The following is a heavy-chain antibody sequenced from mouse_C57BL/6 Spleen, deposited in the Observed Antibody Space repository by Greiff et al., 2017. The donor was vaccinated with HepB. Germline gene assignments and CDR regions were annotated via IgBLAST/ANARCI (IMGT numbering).Heavy chain of an antibody. D-gene: IGHD2-1*01. CDR3: ALYYGSLVAY. CDR1: GYSITSGHY. CDR2: ISYDGSN. Sequence: EVQLQESGPGLVKPSQSLSLTCSVTGYSITSGHYWNWIRQFPGNKLEWMGYISYDGSNNYNPSLKNRFSITRDTPKNQFFLKLNSVTTADTATYYCALYYGSLVAYWGQGTRVTVSA. J-gene: IGHJ3*01. V-gene: IGHV3-6*01.